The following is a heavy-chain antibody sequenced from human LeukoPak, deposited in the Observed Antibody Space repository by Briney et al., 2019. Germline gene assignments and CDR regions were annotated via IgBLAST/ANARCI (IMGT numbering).Heavy chain of an antibody. CDR3: ARGRGYGGNWGFDS. J-gene: IGHJ4*02. Sequence: GASVNVSCKASGLQFPGDYIHWARQAPGQGLEWMGWINPNNVGTKFALKFQGRVTLTRDTSITTDYMEMSGLTPDDTAVYYCARGRGYGGNWGFDSWGQGSLVVVSS. CDR2: INPNNVGT. V-gene: IGHV1-2*02. CDR1: GLQFPGDY. D-gene: IGHD7-27*01.